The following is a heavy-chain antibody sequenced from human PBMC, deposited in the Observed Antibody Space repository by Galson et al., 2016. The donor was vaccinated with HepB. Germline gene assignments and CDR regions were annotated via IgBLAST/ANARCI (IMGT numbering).Heavy chain of an antibody. J-gene: IGHJ6*02. CDR1: GYSIASGSF. D-gene: IGHD6-13*01. V-gene: IGHV4-38-2*02. CDR2: LYHSGNT. CDR3: ARQAKAAAATDYHFYSGVDV. Sequence: SETLSLTCSVSGYSIASGSFWGWVRQPPGEGLEWLGSLYHSGNTYYNSSLKSRLTISIDTSKNQFSLKLNSVTAADTAVYFCARQAKAAAATDYHFYSGVDVWGRGTTVTVSS.